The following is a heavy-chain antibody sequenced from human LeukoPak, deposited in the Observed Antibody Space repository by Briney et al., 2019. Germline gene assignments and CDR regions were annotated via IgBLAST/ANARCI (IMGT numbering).Heavy chain of an antibody. V-gene: IGHV4-59*08. CDR2: IYYSGST. J-gene: IGHJ4*02. CDR1: GGSISSYY. CDR3: ARHGGVGGYYFDY. Sequence: SETLSLTCTVSGGSISSYYWSWILQPPGKGLEWIGYIYYSGSTNYNPSLKSRVTISVDTSKNQFSLKLSSVTAADTAVYYCARHGGVGGYYFDYWGQGTLVTVSS. D-gene: IGHD3-3*01.